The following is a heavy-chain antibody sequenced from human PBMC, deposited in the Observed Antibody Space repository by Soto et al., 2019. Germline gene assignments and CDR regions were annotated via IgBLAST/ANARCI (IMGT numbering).Heavy chain of an antibody. CDR3: ARVQYDFWSGPYYYGMDV. Sequence: GGSLRLSCAASGFTFSSYGMHWVRQAPGKGLEWVAVIWYDGSNKYYADSVKGRFTISRDNSKNTLYLQMNSLRAEDTAVYYCARVQYDFWSGPYYYGMDVWGQGTTVTVSS. J-gene: IGHJ6*02. CDR1: GFTFSSYG. CDR2: IWYDGSNK. D-gene: IGHD3-3*01. V-gene: IGHV3-33*01.